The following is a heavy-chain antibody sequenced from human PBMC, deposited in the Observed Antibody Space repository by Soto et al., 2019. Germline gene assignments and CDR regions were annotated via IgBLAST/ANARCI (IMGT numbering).Heavy chain of an antibody. J-gene: IGHJ4*02. CDR2: IYYSGST. CDR1: GGSISSSSYY. Sequence: LCGGSISSSSYYWGWIRQPPGKGLEWIGSIYYSGSTYYNPSLKSRVTISVDTSKNQFSLKLSSVTAADTAVYYCARLEVGYCSSTSCYAMGLVDYWGQGTLVTVSS. V-gene: IGHV4-39*01. D-gene: IGHD2-2*01. CDR3: ARLEVGYCSSTSCYAMGLVDY.